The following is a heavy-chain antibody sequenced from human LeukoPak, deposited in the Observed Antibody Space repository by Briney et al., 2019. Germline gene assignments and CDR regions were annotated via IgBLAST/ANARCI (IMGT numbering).Heavy chain of an antibody. D-gene: IGHD2-2*02. CDR2: THYRSKWYI. CDR3: ARDIVVPAAIFYYYYGMDV. V-gene: IGHV6-1*01. CDR1: GDSVSSNSAA. Sequence: SQTLSLTCAISGDSVSSNSAAWNWIRQSPSRGLEWLGRTHYRSKWYIDYAGSVRSRITINPDTSKNQFSLQLNSVTPEDTAVYYCARDIVVPAAIFYYYYGMDVWGQGTTVTVSS. J-gene: IGHJ6*02.